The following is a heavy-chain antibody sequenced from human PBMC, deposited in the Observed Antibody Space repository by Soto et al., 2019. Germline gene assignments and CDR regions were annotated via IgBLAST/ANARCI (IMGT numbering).Heavy chain of an antibody. CDR1: GFTFDDYA. CDR2: LSWNSGDI. D-gene: IGHD6-19*01. J-gene: IGHJ4*02. Sequence: GGSLRLSCAASGFTFDDYAMYWVRQAPGKGLEWVSGLSWNSGDIAYAGSLKGRFSISRDNAKTSLYLHMNSLSAEDTAFYYCAKSMSSGWSPIDYWGQGTLVTVSS. CDR3: AKSMSSGWSPIDY. V-gene: IGHV3-9*01.